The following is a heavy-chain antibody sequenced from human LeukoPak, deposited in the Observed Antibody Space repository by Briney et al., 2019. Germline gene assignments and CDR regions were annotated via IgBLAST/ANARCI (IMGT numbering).Heavy chain of an antibody. D-gene: IGHD3-16*02. CDR1: GYSFSTYW. Sequence: GESLKISCKASGYSFSTYWISWVRQMPGKGLEWMGRIDPSDSYTTYSPSFQGHVTISADKSISTAYLQWSSLQASDTAIYYCARRGVWGSYRPFDYWGQGTLVTVSS. CDR3: ARRGVWGSYRPFDY. J-gene: IGHJ4*02. V-gene: IGHV5-10-1*01. CDR2: IDPSDSYT.